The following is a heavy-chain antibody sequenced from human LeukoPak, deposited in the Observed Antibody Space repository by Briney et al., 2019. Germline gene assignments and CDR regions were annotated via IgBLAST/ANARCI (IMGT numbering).Heavy chain of an antibody. J-gene: IGHJ4*02. CDR3: ARVKWDPRQIDY. Sequence: GGSLRLSCAASGFTFSSYAMSWVRQAPGKGLEWVSAISGSGGSTYYADSVKGRFTISRDNAKNSLYLQMNSLRAEDTAVYYCARVKWDPRQIDYWGQGTLVTVSS. D-gene: IGHD1-26*01. CDR1: GFTFSSYA. CDR2: ISGSGGST. V-gene: IGHV3-23*01.